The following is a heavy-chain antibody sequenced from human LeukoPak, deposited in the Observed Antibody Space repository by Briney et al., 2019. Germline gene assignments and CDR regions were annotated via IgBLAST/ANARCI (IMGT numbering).Heavy chain of an antibody. D-gene: IGHD5-24*01. CDR2: ISYDGSNK. J-gene: IGHJ4*02. V-gene: IGHV3-30*18. Sequence: PGRSLRLSCAASGFTFSSYDIHWVRQAPGKGLKWVAFISYDGSNKNYADSVKGRFTISRDNSKNTLYLHMNSLRAEDTAVYYCAKSREDITGDGCFDYWGQGTLVTVSS. CDR3: AKSREDITGDGCFDY. CDR1: GFTFSSYD.